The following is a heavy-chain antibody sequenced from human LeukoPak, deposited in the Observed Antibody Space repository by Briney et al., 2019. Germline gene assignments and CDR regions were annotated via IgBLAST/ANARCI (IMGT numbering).Heavy chain of an antibody. D-gene: IGHD6-19*01. CDR3: ARVVAVAASWRLVNYYYYMDV. Sequence: PSETLSLTCAVYGGSFSGYYWSWIRQPPGKGLEWIGYIYYSGSTNYNPSLKSRVTISVDTSKNQFSLKLSSVTAADTAVYYCARVVAVAASWRLVNYYYYMDVWGKGTTVTVSS. J-gene: IGHJ6*03. CDR1: GGSFSGYY. CDR2: IYYSGST. V-gene: IGHV4-59*01.